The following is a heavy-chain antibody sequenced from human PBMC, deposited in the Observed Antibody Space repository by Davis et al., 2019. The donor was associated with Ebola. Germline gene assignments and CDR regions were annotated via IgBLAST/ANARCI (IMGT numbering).Heavy chain of an antibody. D-gene: IGHD2-15*01. CDR1: GFTFSSYW. V-gene: IGHV3-7*01. J-gene: IGHJ4*02. Sequence: GESLKISCAASGFTFSSYWMTWVRQAPGKGLEWVANIRQDGSEKYYVDSVEGRFAISRDNANNSLFLQMNSLRVEDTAVYYCTREGGGSWGYWGQVTLVTVSS. CDR2: IRQDGSEK. CDR3: TREGGGSWGY.